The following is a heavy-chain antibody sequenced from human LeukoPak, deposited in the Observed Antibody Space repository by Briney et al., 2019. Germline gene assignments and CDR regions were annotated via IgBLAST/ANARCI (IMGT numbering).Heavy chain of an antibody. CDR2: IYPRGST. J-gene: IGHJ4*02. Sequence: SQTLSLTCTVSGDSISRGSFSWTWIRQAPGKGLEWIGYIYPRGSTSYNPSLKSRVNLSIDKSSNQSSLDLASVTAADTTVFYCARFPPRAGGNSLDAWGQGTLVTVSS. CDR3: ARFPPRAGGNSLDA. D-gene: IGHD4-23*01. V-gene: IGHV4-30-2*01. CDR1: GDSISRGSFS.